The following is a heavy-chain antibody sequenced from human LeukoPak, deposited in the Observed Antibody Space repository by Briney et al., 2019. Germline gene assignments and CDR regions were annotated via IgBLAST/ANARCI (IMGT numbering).Heavy chain of an antibody. CDR1: GYTFTSYY. Sequence: WASVKVSCKASGYTFTSYYMHWVRQAPRQGLEWMGIINPSGGSTSYAQKFQGRVTMTRDTSTSTVYMELSSLRSEDTAVYYCARDQMAPYFDYWGQGTLVTVSS. V-gene: IGHV1-46*01. J-gene: IGHJ4*02. CDR3: ARDQMAPYFDY. D-gene: IGHD2-8*01. CDR2: INPSGGST.